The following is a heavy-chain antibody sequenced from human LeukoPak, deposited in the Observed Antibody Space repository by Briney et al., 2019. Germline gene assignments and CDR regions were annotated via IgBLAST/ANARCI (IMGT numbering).Heavy chain of an antibody. CDR3: ATVDILTGYYKDAFDI. Sequence: SETLSLTCAVYGXSFSGYYWSWIRQPPGKGLEWIGEINHSGSTNYNPSLKSRVTISVDTSKNQFSLKLSSVTAADTAVYYCATVDILTGYYKDAFDIWGQGAIVTVSS. CDR1: GXSFSGYY. CDR2: INHSGST. J-gene: IGHJ3*02. D-gene: IGHD3-9*01. V-gene: IGHV4-34*01.